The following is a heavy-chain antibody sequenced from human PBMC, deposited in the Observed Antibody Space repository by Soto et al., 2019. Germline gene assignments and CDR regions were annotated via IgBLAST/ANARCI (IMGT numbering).Heavy chain of an antibody. CDR2: ISGSGGST. Sequence: EVQLLESGGGLVQPGGSLRLSCAASGFTFSSYAMSWVRQAPGKGLEWVSAISGSGGSTYYADSVKGRFTIPRDNSKNTLYLQMNSLRAEDTAVYYCAKGMVDIVVVVAATDLDYWGQGTLVTVSS. CDR1: GFTFSSYA. D-gene: IGHD2-15*01. J-gene: IGHJ4*02. CDR3: AKGMVDIVVVVAATDLDY. V-gene: IGHV3-23*01.